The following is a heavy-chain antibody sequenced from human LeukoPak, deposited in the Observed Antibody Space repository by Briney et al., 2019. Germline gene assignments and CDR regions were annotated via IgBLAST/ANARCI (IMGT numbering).Heavy chain of an antibody. V-gene: IGHV4-4*07. Sequence: SETLSLTCTVSGGSISSYYWSWIRQPAGKGLEWIGRIYTSGSTNYNPSLKSRVTMSVDTSNNQFSLKLSSVTAADTAVYYCARCHTSGNNYYYDYWGQGTLVTVSS. CDR2: IYTSGST. D-gene: IGHD3-22*01. J-gene: IGHJ4*02. CDR1: GGSISSYY. CDR3: ARCHTSGNNYYYDY.